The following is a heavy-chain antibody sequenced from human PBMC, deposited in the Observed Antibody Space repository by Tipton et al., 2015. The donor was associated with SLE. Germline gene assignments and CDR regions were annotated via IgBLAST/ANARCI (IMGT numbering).Heavy chain of an antibody. CDR2: FSFDGSNK. CDR1: GFTFSNYA. Sequence: SLRLSCAASGFTFSNYAMHWVRQAPGRGLEWVAVFSFDGSNKYYADSVKGRFTISRDNSKNTLYLQMNSLRAEDTAVYYCARELSYYGMDVWGPGTTVTVSS. D-gene: IGHD3-16*02. J-gene: IGHJ6*02. CDR3: ARELSYYGMDV. V-gene: IGHV3-30*04.